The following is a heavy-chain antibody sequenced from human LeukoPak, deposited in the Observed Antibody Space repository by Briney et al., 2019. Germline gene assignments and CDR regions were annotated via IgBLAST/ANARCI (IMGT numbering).Heavy chain of an antibody. V-gene: IGHV3-23*01. CDR3: PKGASIVVVIYYFDY. CDR2: ISGSGGST. J-gene: IGHJ4*02. D-gene: IGHD3-22*01. Sequence: GGSLRLSCAASGFTFSSYAMGWVRQAPGKGLGWVSAISGSGGSTYYADSVKGRFTISRDNSKNTLYLQLNRLRAEDTAVYYCPKGASIVVVIYYFDYWGQGTLVTVSS. CDR1: GFTFSSYA.